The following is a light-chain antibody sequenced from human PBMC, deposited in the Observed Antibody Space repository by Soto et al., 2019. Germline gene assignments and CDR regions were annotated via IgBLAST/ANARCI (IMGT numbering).Light chain of an antibody. V-gene: IGKV1-9*01. Sequence: IQLTQSPPSLSASVGERVKFSRRASQGISSYLAWYQQKPGKAPKLLIYAASTLQSGVPSRFSGSGSGTDFTLTISSLQPEDFATYYCQQLNSYPITFGQGTRLVIK. CDR3: QQLNSYPIT. CDR2: AAS. CDR1: QGISSY. J-gene: IGKJ5*01.